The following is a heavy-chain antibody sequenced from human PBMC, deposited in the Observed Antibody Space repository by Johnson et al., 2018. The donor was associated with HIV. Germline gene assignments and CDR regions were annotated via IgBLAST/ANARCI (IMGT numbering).Heavy chain of an antibody. Sequence: VQLVESGGGVVQPGRSLRLSCVASGFTFRARQAPGERLEWVANIKEDGTEKYYVDSVKGRFTVSRDNAKNSLYLQMNDLRAEDTAVYYCVREYELCGYAVDLWDQGAMVTVSS. J-gene: IGHJ3*01. D-gene: IGHD5-18*01. CDR1: GFTF. CDR3: VREYELCGYAVDL. V-gene: IGHV3-7*05. CDR2: IKEDGTEK.